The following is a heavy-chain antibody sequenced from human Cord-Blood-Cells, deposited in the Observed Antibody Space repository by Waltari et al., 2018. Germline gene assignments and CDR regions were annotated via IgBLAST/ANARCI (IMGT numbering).Heavy chain of an antibody. CDR2: FDPEEGET. V-gene: IGHV1-24*01. CDR3: ATDLKFGGRGTSCCNWFDP. D-gene: IGHD2-2*01. CDR1: GYTLTELS. Sequence: QVQLVQSGAEVKKPGASVKVSCKVSGYTLTELSMHWVRQAPGKGLEWMGGFDPEEGETIYAQKFQGRDTMTEDTATDTAYMELSSLRSEDTAVYYCATDLKFGGRGTSCCNWFDPWGQGTLVTVSS. J-gene: IGHJ5*02.